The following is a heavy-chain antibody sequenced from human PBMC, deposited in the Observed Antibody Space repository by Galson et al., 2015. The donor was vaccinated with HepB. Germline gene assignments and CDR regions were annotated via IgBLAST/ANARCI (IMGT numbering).Heavy chain of an antibody. Sequence: QSGAEVKKPGESLRISCNGFGYSFSNYWISWVRQTPGKGLEWMGRIYPSASYTRYSPSFQGHVTISADKSISTVYLQWSSLKASDSAKYYCARGPRYCSDIGCQLDDSYYYVMDVWGQGTTVTVSS. V-gene: IGHV5-10-1*01. J-gene: IGHJ6*02. CDR2: IYPSASYT. D-gene: IGHD2-15*01. CDR3: ARGPRYCSDIGCQLDDSYYYVMDV. CDR1: GYSFSNYW.